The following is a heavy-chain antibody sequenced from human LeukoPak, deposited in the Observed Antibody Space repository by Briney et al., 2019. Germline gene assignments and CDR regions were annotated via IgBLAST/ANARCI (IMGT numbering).Heavy chain of an antibody. D-gene: IGHD1-26*01. V-gene: IGHV3-30*02. CDR3: AKRRAHSGTYRWSDFDY. J-gene: IGHJ4*02. CDR1: GFTFSSYG. CDR2: IRYDGSNE. Sequence: GGSLRLSCAASGFTFSSYGMHWVRQARGKGLEWVAFIRYDGSNEYYADSVKGRFTISRDNSKNTLYLQMNSLRAEDTAVYYCAKRRAHSGTYRWSDFDYWGQGTLVTVSS.